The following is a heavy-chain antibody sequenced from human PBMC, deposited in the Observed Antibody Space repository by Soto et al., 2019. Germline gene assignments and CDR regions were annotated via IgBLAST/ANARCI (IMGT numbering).Heavy chain of an antibody. V-gene: IGHV4-59*08. Sequence: PSETLSLSCTVSGGCIGSYYWSWIRQPPGKGLEWIGYIYYSGSTNYNPSLKRRVTISVDTSKNQFSLRLSSVTAADTAVYYCACPGDDYGDYYVYWGQGTLVTVSS. D-gene: IGHD4-17*01. J-gene: IGHJ4*02. CDR1: GGCIGSYY. CDR2: IYYSGST. CDR3: ACPGDDYGDYYVY.